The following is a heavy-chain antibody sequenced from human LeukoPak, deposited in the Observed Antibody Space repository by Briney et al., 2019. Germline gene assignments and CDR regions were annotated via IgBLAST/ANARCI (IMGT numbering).Heavy chain of an antibody. D-gene: IGHD3-3*01. CDR2: INPSGGST. CDR1: GYTSTSYY. CDR3: ARSGYLNWFDP. J-gene: IGHJ5*02. V-gene: IGHV1-46*01. Sequence: GASVTVSCKASGYTSTSYYMHWVRQAPGQGLEWMGIINPSGGSTSYAQKFQGRVTMTRDTSTSTVYMELSSLRSEDTAVYYCARSGYLNWFDPWGQGTLVTVSS.